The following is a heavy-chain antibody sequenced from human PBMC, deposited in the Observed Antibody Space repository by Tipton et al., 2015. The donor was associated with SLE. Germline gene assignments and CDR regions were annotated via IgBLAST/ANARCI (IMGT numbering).Heavy chain of an antibody. V-gene: IGHV1-18*01. CDR3: ARECSGTGCLDY. J-gene: IGHJ4*02. D-gene: IGHD2-8*02. Sequence: QLVQSGAEVRKPGASVKVSCKASGYTFTDYGISWVRQAPGQGLEWMGWISTKNGETKYAQRFQGRVTMTTDTSTSTSYMALRSPRSDDTAIYYCARECSGTGCLDYWGQGTLVTVSS. CDR2: ISTKNGET. CDR1: GYTFTDYG.